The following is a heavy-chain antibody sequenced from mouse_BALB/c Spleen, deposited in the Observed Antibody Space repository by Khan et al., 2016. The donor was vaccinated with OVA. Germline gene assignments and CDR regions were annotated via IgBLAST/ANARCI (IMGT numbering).Heavy chain of an antibody. CDR2: IWGGGGT. CDR1: GFSLSRYN. CDR3: ARAYYRSDGYYAMDY. D-gene: IGHD2-14*01. Sequence: VQLQESGPGLVAPSQSLSITCTVSGFSLSRYNIHWVRQPPGKGLEWLGMIWGGGGTDYNSTLKSRLSISKDNSKSQVFSKMNSLQTNDSAMYYCARAYYRSDGYYAMDYWGQGTSVTVSS. V-gene: IGHV2-6-4*01. J-gene: IGHJ4*01.